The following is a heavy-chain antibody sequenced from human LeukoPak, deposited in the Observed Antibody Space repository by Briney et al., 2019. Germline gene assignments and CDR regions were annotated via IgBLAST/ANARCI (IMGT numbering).Heavy chain of an antibody. V-gene: IGHV3-48*01. CDR1: GFTFSSYS. CDR2: ISSSSSTI. J-gene: IGHJ4*02. D-gene: IGHD3-22*01. Sequence: GGSLRLSCAASGFTFSSYSMNWVRQAPGKGLEWVSYISSSSSTIYYADSVKGRFTISRDNAKNSLYLQMNSLRVDDTAVYYCAAKWLLRRYWGQGTLVTVSS. CDR3: AAKWLLRRY.